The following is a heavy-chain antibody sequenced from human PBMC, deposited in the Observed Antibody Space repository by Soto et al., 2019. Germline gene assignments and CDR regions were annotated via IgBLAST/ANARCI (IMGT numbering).Heavy chain of an antibody. V-gene: IGHV1-24*01. CDR1: GDTLTELS. CDR2: FDPEDGET. CDR3: ATVIFYYYDSSGYLFDP. D-gene: IGHD3-22*01. Sequence: GASVEVACKVSGDTLTELSMHLVRQAPGKGLEWMGGFDPEDGETIYAQKFQGRVTMTEDTSTDTAYMELSSLRSEDTAVYYCATVIFYYYDSSGYLFDPWGQGTLVTVSS. J-gene: IGHJ5*02.